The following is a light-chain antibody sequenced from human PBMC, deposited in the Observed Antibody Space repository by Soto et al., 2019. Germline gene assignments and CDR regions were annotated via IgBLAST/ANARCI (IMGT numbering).Light chain of an antibody. V-gene: IGKV3-20*01. CDR3: QQYASSPIT. CDR1: QSVSNSY. CDR2: DAS. Sequence: ESVLTQSPGTLSLSPGERATLSCRASQSVSNSYLAWFQQKPGQAPRRLIYDASSRATGIPDRFSGRGSGTDVTLTISRLEPEDFAVYYCQQYASSPITFVGGTKVEIK. J-gene: IGKJ4*01.